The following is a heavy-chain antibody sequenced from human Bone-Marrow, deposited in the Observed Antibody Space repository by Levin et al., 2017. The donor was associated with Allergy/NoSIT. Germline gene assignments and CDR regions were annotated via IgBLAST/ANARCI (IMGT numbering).Heavy chain of an antibody. Sequence: GGSLRLSCTASGFTFGDYAMSWFRQAPGKGLEWIGYIRSKASGGTTEFAASVEGRLTISRDDSKTIVYLQMNSLKTEDTAVYYCTRVGVLNWGFGVGSLYWGQGTLVTVSS. D-gene: IGHD3-3*01. CDR2: IRSKASGGTT. J-gene: IGHJ4*02. CDR1: GFTFGDYA. V-gene: IGHV3-49*03. CDR3: TRVGVLNWGFGVGSLY.